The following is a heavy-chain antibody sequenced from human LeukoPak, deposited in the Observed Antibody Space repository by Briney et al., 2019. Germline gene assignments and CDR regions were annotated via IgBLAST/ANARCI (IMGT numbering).Heavy chain of an antibody. Sequence: GGSLRLSCAASGFTFSSYAMSWVRQAPGKGLEWVSSISPSSSYIYYADSVKGRFTISRDNAKNSLYLQMNSLRAEDTAAYYCARGRGCSSMSCYPDYWGQGTLVTVSS. D-gene: IGHD2-2*01. CDR3: ARGRGCSSMSCYPDY. CDR1: GFTFSSYA. CDR2: ISPSSSYI. V-gene: IGHV3-21*01. J-gene: IGHJ4*02.